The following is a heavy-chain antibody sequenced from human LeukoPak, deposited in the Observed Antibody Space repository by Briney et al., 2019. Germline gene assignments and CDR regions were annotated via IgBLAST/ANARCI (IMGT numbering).Heavy chain of an antibody. J-gene: IGHJ4*02. CDR2: IGGSGGGT. CDR1: GVRFNSYA. D-gene: IGHD3-22*01. V-gene: IGHV3-23*01. Sequence: PGGSLRLSCAASGVRFNSYAMSWVRQTPGKGLEWVSGIGGSGGGTYYADFVKGRFTISRDNSKKTLYLQMSSLRVDDTAVYYCAKDRSTGYYRFDYWGQGTLVTVSS. CDR3: AKDRSTGYYRFDY.